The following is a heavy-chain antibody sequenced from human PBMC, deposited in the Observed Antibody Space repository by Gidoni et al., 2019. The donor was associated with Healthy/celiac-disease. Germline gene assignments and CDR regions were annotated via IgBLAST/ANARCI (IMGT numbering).Heavy chain of an antibody. V-gene: IGHV3-21*01. J-gene: IGHJ4*02. CDR2: ISSSSSYI. CDR1: GFTFSSYS. Sequence: EVQLVESGGGLVKPGGSLRLSCAASGFTFSSYSMNWVRQAPGKGLEWVSSISSSSSYIYYADSVKGRFTISRDNAKNSLYLQMNSLRAEDTAVYYCARIYSSSGGFRYFDYWGQGTLVTVSS. CDR3: ARIYSSSGGFRYFDY. D-gene: IGHD6-6*01.